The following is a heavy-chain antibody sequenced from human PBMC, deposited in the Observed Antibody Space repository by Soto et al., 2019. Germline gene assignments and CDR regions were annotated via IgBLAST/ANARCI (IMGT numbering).Heavy chain of an antibody. CDR1: GGSITSGAHF. J-gene: IGHJ5*02. Sequence: PSETLSLTCTVSGGSITSGAHFWSWIRQHPGKGLEWIGYIDYSGNSYYNPSLKSRVTMSADTSKNQFSLKLSSVTAADTAVYYCARGNNWFDPWGKGTLVTVSS. CDR3: ARGNNWFDP. V-gene: IGHV4-31*03. CDR2: IDYSGNS.